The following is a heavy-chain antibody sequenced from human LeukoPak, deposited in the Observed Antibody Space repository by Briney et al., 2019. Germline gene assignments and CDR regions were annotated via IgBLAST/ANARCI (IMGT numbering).Heavy chain of an antibody. Sequence: GGSLRLSCAASGFTFSSYGMHWVRQAPGKGLEWVAFIRYDGSNKYYADSVKGRFTISRDNSKNTLYLQMNSLRAEDTAVYYCAKDEGRYSYRIGFDYWGQGTLVTVSS. CDR3: AKDEGRYSYRIGFDY. J-gene: IGHJ4*02. CDR1: GFTFSSYG. CDR2: IRYDGSNK. D-gene: IGHD5-18*01. V-gene: IGHV3-30*02.